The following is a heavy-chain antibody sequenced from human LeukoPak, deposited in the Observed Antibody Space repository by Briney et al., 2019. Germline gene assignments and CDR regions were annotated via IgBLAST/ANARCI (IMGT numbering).Heavy chain of an antibody. CDR3: ARAPLYGGHADWFDP. CDR2: IYYSGST. Sequence: PSETLSLTCTVSGGSISSSSYCWGWIRQPPGKGLEWIGSIYYSGSTYYNPSLKSRVTISVDTSKNQFSLKLSSVTAADTAVYYCARAPLYGGHADWFDPWGQGTLVTVSS. CDR1: GGSISSSSYC. J-gene: IGHJ5*02. V-gene: IGHV4-39*07. D-gene: IGHD4-17*01.